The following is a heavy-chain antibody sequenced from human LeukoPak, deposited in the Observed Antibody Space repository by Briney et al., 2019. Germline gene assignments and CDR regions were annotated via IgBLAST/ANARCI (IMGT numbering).Heavy chain of an antibody. V-gene: IGHV3-21*01. J-gene: IGHJ4*02. CDR2: ISSSSSYI. D-gene: IGHD2-2*01. CDR1: GFTFSSYA. CDR3: ARLLLGYCSSTSCELF. Sequence: SGGSLRLSCVASGFTFSSYAMNWVRQAPGKGLEWVSSISSSSSYIYYADSVKGRFTISRDNAKNSLYLQMNSLRAEDTAVYYCARLLLGYCSSTSCELFWGQGTLVTVSS.